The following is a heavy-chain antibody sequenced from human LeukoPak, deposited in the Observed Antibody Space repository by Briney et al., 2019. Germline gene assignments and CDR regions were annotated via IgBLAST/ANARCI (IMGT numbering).Heavy chain of an antibody. D-gene: IGHD5-18*01. CDR1: GGSISSYY. V-gene: IGHV4-59*12. J-gene: IGHJ4*02. CDR3: ARDEGTALIDYFDY. CDR2: IYYSGST. Sequence: SETLSLTCTVSGGSISSYYWSWIRQPPGKGLEWIGYIYYSGSTNYNPSLKSRVTMSLDTSKNQFSLILSSVTAADTAVYYCARDEGTALIDYFDYWGQGTLVTVSS.